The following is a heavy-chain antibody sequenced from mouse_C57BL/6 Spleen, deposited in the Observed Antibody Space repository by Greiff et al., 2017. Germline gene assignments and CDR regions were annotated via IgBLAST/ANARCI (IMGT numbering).Heavy chain of an antibody. D-gene: IGHD2-5*01. V-gene: IGHV1-61*01. CDR1: GYTFTSYW. J-gene: IGHJ2*01. Sequence: QVQLQQPGAELVRPGSSVKLSCKASGYTFTSYWMDWVKQRPGQGLEWIGNIYPSDSETHYNQKFKDKATLTVDKSSSTAYMQLSSLTSEDSAVXYCARGSNYLYYFDYWGQGTTLTVSS. CDR3: ARGSNYLYYFDY. CDR2: IYPSDSET.